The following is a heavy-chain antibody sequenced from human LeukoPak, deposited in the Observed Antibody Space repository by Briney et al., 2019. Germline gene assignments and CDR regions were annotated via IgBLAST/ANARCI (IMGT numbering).Heavy chain of an antibody. CDR2: ISWHSGTI. J-gene: IGHJ6*03. CDR1: GFTFDDYA. Sequence: GRSLRLSCVASGFTFDDYAMHWVRQAPGKGLEWVSGISWHSGTIAYADSVKGRFTISRDNAKKSLYLQLNSLRAEDTALYFCTKDTSSYYLHYMDVWGKGTPVTVSS. CDR3: TKDTSSYYLHYMDV. V-gene: IGHV3-9*01. D-gene: IGHD6-13*01.